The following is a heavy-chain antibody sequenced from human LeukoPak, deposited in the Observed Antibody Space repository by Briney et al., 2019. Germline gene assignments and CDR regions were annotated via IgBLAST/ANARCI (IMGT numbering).Heavy chain of an antibody. CDR3: ARSDGDYANFDY. J-gene: IGHJ4*02. V-gene: IGHV1-3*03. D-gene: IGHD4-17*01. CDR2: INAGNGNT. CDR1: GYTFTGYA. Sequence: ASVKVSCKASGYTFTGYAMHWVRQAPGQRLEWMGWINAGNGNTKYSQEFQGRVTITRDTSVSTAYMELSSLRSEDMAVYYCARSDGDYANFDYWGQGTLVTVSS.